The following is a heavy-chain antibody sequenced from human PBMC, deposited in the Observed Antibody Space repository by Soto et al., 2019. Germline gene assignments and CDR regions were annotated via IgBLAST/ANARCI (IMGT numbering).Heavy chain of an antibody. CDR3: ARDYSSGITLPTGWFDS. D-gene: IGHD3-22*01. CDR1: GGSISSGDYY. V-gene: IGHV4-30-4*01. Sequence: QVQLQESGPGLVKPSQTLSLTCTVSGGSISSGDYYWSWIRQPPGKGLEWIGYIYYSGSTYYNPSVKSRVTKSLDASKSQFPLKLRSVTAADTAVYYCARDYSSGITLPTGWFDSWGQGTLVTVSS. CDR2: IYYSGST. J-gene: IGHJ5*01.